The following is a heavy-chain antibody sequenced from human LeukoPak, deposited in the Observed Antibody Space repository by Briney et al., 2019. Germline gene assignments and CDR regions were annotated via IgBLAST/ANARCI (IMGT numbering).Heavy chain of an antibody. J-gene: IGHJ6*02. Sequence: ASVKVSCKASGYTFTSYYMHWVRQAPGQGLEWMGIINPSGGSTSYAQKFQGRVTMTRDTSTSTVYMELSSLRSEDTAVYYCARDGLETTVVRYYYYGMDVWGQGTTVTVSS. D-gene: IGHD4-23*01. CDR1: GYTFTSYY. CDR3: ARDGLETTVVRYYYYGMDV. CDR2: INPSGGST. V-gene: IGHV1-46*01.